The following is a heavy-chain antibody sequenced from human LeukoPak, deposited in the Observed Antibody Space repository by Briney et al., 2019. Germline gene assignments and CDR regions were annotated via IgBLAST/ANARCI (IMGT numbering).Heavy chain of an antibody. CDR2: ISGSGGST. V-gene: IGHV3-23*01. Sequence: PGGSLRLSCAVSGFTFSSYAMSWVRQAPGKGLEWVSAISGSGGSTYYAESVKGRFTISRDNSKNTLYLQMNSLRAEDTAVYYCASSYSSGWSYDYWGQGTLVTVSS. CDR3: ASSYSSGWSYDY. J-gene: IGHJ4*02. D-gene: IGHD6-19*01. CDR1: GFTFSSYA.